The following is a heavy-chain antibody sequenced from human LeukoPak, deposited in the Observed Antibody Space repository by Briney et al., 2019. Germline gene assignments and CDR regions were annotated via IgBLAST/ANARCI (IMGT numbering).Heavy chain of an antibody. D-gene: IGHD3-10*01. CDR1: GGTFSSYA. CDR3: ARDSYYGSGSYSPWFDP. J-gene: IGHJ5*02. V-gene: IGHV1-69*13. CDR2: IIPIFGTA. Sequence: SVKVSCKASGGTFSSYAISWVRQAPGQGLEWMGVIIPIFGTANYAQKFQGRVTITADESTSTAYMELSSLRSEDTAVYYCARDSYYGSGSYSPWFDPWGQGTLVTVSS.